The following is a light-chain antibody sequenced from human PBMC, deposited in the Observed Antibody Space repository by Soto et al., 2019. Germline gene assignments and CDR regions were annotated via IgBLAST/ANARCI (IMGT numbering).Light chain of an antibody. V-gene: IGLV6-57*04. CDR1: SGSIASNF. J-gene: IGLJ7*01. CDR2: EDN. CDR3: QSYDITYGV. Sequence: LTQPHSVSGSPGETVTISCTRSSGSIASNFVQWYQQRPGSAPSNVIYEDNHRPSGVPDRFFGSIDSSSNSASLTISGLKTEDEADYYCQSYDITYGVFGGGTKLTVL.